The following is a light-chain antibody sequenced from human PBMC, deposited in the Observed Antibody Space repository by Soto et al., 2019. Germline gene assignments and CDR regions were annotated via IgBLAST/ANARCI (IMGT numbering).Light chain of an antibody. CDR3: QQDGSSRGYT. V-gene: IGKV3-20*01. J-gene: IGKJ2*01. CDR1: QSVSSSY. Sequence: EIGLTQSPGTLSLSPGARATLSCRASQSVSSSYLAWYQQKPGQAPRLLIYGASSRATCIPDRFSGSGSGTYFTLTISRLEPVVFAVYYCQQDGSSRGYTFGQGTRLEI. CDR2: GAS.